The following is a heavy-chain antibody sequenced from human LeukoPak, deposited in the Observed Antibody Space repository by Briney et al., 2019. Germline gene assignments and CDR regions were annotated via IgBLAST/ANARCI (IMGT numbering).Heavy chain of an antibody. V-gene: IGHV4-4*07. CDR1: GGSISSYY. CDR2: IYTSGST. CDR3: AREGLTYYYGSGSYYPFDY. D-gene: IGHD3-10*01. Sequence: SETLSLTCTVSGGSISSYYWSWIRQPAGKGLEWIGRIYTSGSTNYNPSLKSRVTISVDTSKNQFSLKLSSVTAADTAVYYCAREGLTYYYGSGSYYPFDYWGQGTLVTVSS. J-gene: IGHJ4*02.